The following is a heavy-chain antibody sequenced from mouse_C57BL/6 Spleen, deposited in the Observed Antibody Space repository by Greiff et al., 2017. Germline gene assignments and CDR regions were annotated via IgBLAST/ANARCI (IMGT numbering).Heavy chain of an antibody. Sequence: QVQLKQSGPELVKPGASVKISCKASGYSFTSYYIHWVKQRPGQGLEWIGWIYPGSGNTKYNEKFKGKATLTADTSSSTAYMQLSSLTSEDSAVYYCAREDYYGSSYGYWGQGTLVTVSA. V-gene: IGHV1-66*01. D-gene: IGHD1-1*01. CDR2: IYPGSGNT. CDR3: AREDYYGSSYGY. CDR1: GYSFTSYY. J-gene: IGHJ3*01.